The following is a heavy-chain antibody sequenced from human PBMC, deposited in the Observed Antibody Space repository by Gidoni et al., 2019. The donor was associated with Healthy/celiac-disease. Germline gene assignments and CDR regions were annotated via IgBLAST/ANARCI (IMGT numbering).Heavy chain of an antibody. CDR1: GWSFSGYY. J-gene: IGHJ4*02. V-gene: IGHV4-34*01. Sequence: QVQLQQWGAGLLKPSETLSLTCAVYGWSFSGYYWSWIRQPPGKGLEWIGEINHSGSTNYNPSLKSRVTISVDTSKNQFSLKLSSVTAADTAVYYCARGLFKPGLLFYYFDYWGQGTLVTVSS. CDR2: INHSGST. D-gene: IGHD2-15*01. CDR3: ARGLFKPGLLFYYFDY.